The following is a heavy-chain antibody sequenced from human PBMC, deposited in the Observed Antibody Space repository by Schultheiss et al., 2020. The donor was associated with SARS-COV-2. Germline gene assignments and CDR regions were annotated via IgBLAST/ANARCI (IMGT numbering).Heavy chain of an antibody. V-gene: IGHV4-34*01. D-gene: IGHD3-3*01. CDR3: AGIDYDFWSGYYHPPRFDY. CDR2: INHSGST. J-gene: IGHJ4*02. CDR1: GGSFSGYY. Sequence: SETLSLTCAVYGGSFSGYYWSWIRQPPGKGLEWIGEINHSGSTNYNPSLKSRVTISVDTSENQFSLKLSSVTAADTAVYYCAGIDYDFWSGYYHPPRFDYWGQGTLVTVSS.